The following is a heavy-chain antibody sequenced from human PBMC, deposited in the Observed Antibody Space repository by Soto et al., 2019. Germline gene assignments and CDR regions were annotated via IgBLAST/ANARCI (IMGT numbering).Heavy chain of an antibody. CDR3: ARIRPSYYDGSGYYFERGYYFDY. V-gene: IGHV2-70*04. Sequence: SGPTLLNPTQTLTLTCTVSGFSLSTNAMRVSWIRQPPGKALEWLARIDWDDDKIYSPSLRTRLTISKDTSKNQVVLTMTNMDPVDTATYYCARIRPSYYDGSGYYFERGYYFDYWGQGALVTVSS. CDR1: GFSLSTNAMR. CDR2: IDWDDDK. D-gene: IGHD3-22*01. J-gene: IGHJ4*02.